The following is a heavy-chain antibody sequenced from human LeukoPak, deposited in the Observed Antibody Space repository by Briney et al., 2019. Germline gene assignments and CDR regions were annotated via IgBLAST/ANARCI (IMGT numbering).Heavy chain of an antibody. CDR3: AKSRIIVVTAIDY. D-gene: IGHD2-21*02. CDR2: ISGSGGST. Sequence: GGSLRLSCAASGFTFSSYAMSWVRQAPGKGLEWVSAISGSGGSTYYADSVKGRFTISRDNSKNTLHLQMNNLRAEDTAVYYCAKSRIIVVTAIDYWGQGILVTVSS. V-gene: IGHV3-23*01. CDR1: GFTFSSYA. J-gene: IGHJ4*02.